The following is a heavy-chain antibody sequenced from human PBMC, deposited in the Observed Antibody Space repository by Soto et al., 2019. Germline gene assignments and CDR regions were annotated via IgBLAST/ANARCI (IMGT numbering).Heavy chain of an antibody. CDR1: GGTIGSSSYY. Sequence: SETLSLTCSVVGGTIGSSSYYWGWIRQPPGRGLEWIGSIYYTGSTFYTPSLKSRVTMSVDTSKNQFSLKLSSVTAPDTAVYYCARHPARKGRDYLYDYWGQGTQVTVSS. V-gene: IGHV4-39*01. J-gene: IGHJ4*02. CDR2: IYYTGST. CDR3: ARHPARKGRDYLYDY. D-gene: IGHD4-17*01.